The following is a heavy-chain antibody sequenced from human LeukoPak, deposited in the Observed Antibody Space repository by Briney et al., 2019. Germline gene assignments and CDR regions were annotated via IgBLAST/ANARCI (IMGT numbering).Heavy chain of an antibody. Sequence: SETLSLTCNVSGGSISSGRYYWSWIRLPAGKGLEWIGRIFTSGSTNYNPSLKSRVTISLDTSKNQFSLKLSSVTAADTAVYYCAGRDLWFGELHHDYWGQGTLVTVSS. D-gene: IGHD3-10*01. CDR1: GGSISSGRYY. CDR3: AGRDLWFGELHHDY. CDR2: IFTSGST. V-gene: IGHV4-61*02. J-gene: IGHJ4*02.